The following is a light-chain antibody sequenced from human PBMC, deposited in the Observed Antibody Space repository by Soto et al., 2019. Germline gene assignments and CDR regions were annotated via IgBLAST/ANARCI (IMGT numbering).Light chain of an antibody. Sequence: QSALTQPASVSGSPGQSITISCTGTISDVGGYNYVSWYQQHPGKASKLMIYDVTYRPPGVSDRFSGSKSGNTASLTISGLQAEDEAEYFCSSYTSSTTILFGGGTKLTVL. V-gene: IGLV2-14*03. J-gene: IGLJ2*01. CDR2: DVT. CDR3: SSYTSSTTIL. CDR1: ISDVGGYNY.